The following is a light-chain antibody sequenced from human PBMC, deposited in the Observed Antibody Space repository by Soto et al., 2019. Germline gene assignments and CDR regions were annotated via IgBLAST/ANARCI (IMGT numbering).Light chain of an antibody. CDR3: QQYNSYSWT. V-gene: IGKV1-5*01. CDR2: DAS. J-gene: IGKJ1*01. CDR1: QSISSW. Sequence: DSQMTKSPSTLPGPDPDRVTITCRASQSISSWLAWYQQKPGKAPKLLTYDASSLESGVPSRFSGSGSGTEFTLTISSLQPDDFATYYCQQYNSYSWTFGQGTKVDIK.